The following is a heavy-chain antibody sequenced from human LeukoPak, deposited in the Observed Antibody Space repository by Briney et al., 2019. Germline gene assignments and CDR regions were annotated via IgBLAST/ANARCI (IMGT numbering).Heavy chain of an antibody. D-gene: IGHD6-19*01. CDR2: TNPNSGET. J-gene: IGHJ3*02. V-gene: IGHV1-8*01. CDR1: GYNFITYD. CDR3: TGVPRTAVAI. Sequence: GASVKVSCKASGYNFITYDINWVRQATGQGLEWLGYTNPNSGETVYAQKFQGRVTLTTDTSISTAFMELSSLTSEDTGIYYCTGVPRTAVAIWGQGTMVTVSS.